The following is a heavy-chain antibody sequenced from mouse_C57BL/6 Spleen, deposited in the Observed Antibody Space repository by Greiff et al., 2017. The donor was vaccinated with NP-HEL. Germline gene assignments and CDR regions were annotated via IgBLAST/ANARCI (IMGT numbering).Heavy chain of an antibody. V-gene: IGHV14-4*01. J-gene: IGHJ4*01. CDR2: IDPENGDT. D-gene: IGHD1-1*01. CDR3: TYYYGSSYDYYAMDY. Sequence: VQLKESGAELVRPGASVKLSCTASGFNITDDYMHWVKQRPEQGLEWIGWIDPENGDTEYASKFQGKATITADTSSNTAYLQLSSLTSEDTAVYYCTYYYGSSYDYYAMDYWGQGTSVTVSS. CDR1: GFNITDDY.